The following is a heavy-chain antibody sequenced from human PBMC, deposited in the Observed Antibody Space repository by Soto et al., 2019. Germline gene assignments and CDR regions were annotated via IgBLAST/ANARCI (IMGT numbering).Heavy chain of an antibody. D-gene: IGHD6-19*01. CDR3: AIREVRSSGSQGPPYYYYMDV. V-gene: IGHV1-46*03. CDR1: GYTFTSYY. Sequence: GASVNVSCKASGYTFTSYYMDPVRQAPGQGLEWMGIINPSGGSTSYAQKFQGRVTMTRDTSTSTVYMELSSLRSEDTAVYYCAIREVRSSGSQGPPYYYYMDVWVKGTTVTVSS. CDR2: INPSGGST. J-gene: IGHJ6*03.